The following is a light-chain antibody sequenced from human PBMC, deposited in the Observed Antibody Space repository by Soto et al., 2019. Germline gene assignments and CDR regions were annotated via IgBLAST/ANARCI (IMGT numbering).Light chain of an antibody. Sequence: EIVLTQSPGTLCLSPGKRATLSCRASQSVSSSSLAWYQQKPGQAPRLLIYATSRRATGIPDRFSGSGSGTGFTLTISGLEPEYFAVYYCHQYGNSPKTFGQGTKVDIK. CDR2: ATS. CDR1: QSVSSSS. CDR3: HQYGNSPKT. V-gene: IGKV3-20*01. J-gene: IGKJ1*01.